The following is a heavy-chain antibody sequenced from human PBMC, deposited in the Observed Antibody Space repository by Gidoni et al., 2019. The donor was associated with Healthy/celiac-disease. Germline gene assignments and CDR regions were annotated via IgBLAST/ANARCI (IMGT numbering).Heavy chain of an antibody. Sequence: QVQLVESGGGVVQPGRSLRLSCAASGFTFSSYGMHWVRQAPGKGLEWVAVISYDGSNKYYADSVKGRFTISRDNSKNTLYLQMNSLRAEDTAVYYCAKDRSSSWYCDYWGQGTLVTVSS. CDR2: ISYDGSNK. V-gene: IGHV3-30*18. J-gene: IGHJ4*02. CDR3: AKDRSSSWYCDY. CDR1: GFTFSSYG. D-gene: IGHD6-13*01.